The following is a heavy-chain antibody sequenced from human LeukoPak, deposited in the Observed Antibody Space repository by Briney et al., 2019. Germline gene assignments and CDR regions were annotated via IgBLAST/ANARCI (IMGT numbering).Heavy chain of an antibody. CDR3: ARGGSSRYSFGFG. D-gene: IGHD5-18*01. CDR1: GFSFSSYW. V-gene: IGHV3-74*01. Sequence: GGSLRLSCAASGFSFSSYWMHWVRQAPGKGLVWVSRINTDGSDTTYADSVKGRFTVSRDNAKNTLYLQMNSLRAEDTAVYYCARGGSSRYSFGFGWGQGTLVTVSS. CDR2: INTDGSDT. J-gene: IGHJ1*01.